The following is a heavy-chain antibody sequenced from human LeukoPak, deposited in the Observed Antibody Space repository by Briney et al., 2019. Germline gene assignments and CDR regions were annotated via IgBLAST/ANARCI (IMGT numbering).Heavy chain of an antibody. V-gene: IGHV3-30*18. J-gene: IGHJ6*02. CDR1: GFTFSSYG. CDR2: ISYDGSNK. Sequence: PGRSLRLSCAASGFTFSSYGMHWVRQDPGKGLEWVAVISYDGSNKYYADSVKGRFTISRDNSKNTLYLQMNSLRAEDTAVYYCAKDLGFLEWSPYYYYYYGMDVWGQGTTVTVSS. D-gene: IGHD3-3*02. CDR3: AKDLGFLEWSPYYYYYYGMDV.